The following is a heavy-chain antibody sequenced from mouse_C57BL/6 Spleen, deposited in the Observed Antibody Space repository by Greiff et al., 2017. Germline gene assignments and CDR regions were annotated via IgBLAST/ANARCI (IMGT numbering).Heavy chain of an antibody. D-gene: IGHD2-13*01. CDR1: GYNFPSYG. J-gene: IGHJ2*01. Sequence: VQLQQSGAELARPGASVKLSCKASGYNFPSYGISWVKQRTGKGLEWIGEIYPRSGNTYYTEKFKGKTTLTADKSSSTAYMELRSLTSEDSAVYFCARSELTAVFDYWGQGTTLTVSS. CDR2: IYPRSGNT. CDR3: ARSELTAVFDY. V-gene: IGHV1-81*01.